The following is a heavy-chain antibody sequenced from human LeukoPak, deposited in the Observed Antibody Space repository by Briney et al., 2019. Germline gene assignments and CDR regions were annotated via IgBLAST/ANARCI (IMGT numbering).Heavy chain of an antibody. V-gene: IGHV5-51*01. CDR2: IYPGDSDT. J-gene: IGHJ3*02. Sequence: GESLKISCKGSGYSFTSYWIGWVRQMPGKGLEWMGIIYPGDSDTRYSPSFQGQVTISADKSISTAYLQWSSLKASDTAMYYCARQGYRYGYSGAFDIWGQGTMVTVSS. CDR1: GYSFTSYW. D-gene: IGHD5-18*01. CDR3: ARQGYRYGYSGAFDI.